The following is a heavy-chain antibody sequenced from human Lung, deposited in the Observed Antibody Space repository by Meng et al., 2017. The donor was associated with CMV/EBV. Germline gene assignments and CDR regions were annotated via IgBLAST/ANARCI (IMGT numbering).Heavy chain of an antibody. D-gene: IGHD3-22*01. Sequence: SCVGSGYSFGNYAMHWVRQAPGKGLEWVAVISYDGDKKFYTDSVKGRFTIPRDNSKNTLILQMNSLRTEDTAVYYCARVYYDSTNYYFSLGYWGQGXLVTVSS. CDR3: ARVYYDSTNYYFSLGY. CDR2: ISYDGDKK. CDR1: GYSFGNYA. V-gene: IGHV3-30*04. J-gene: IGHJ4*02.